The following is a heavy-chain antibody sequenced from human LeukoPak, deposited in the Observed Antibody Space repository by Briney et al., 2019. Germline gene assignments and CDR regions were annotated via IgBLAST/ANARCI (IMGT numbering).Heavy chain of an antibody. Sequence: GASVKVSCKASAYTFTNYGIAWVRQAPGQGLEWMGRIIPIFGTANYAQKFQGRVTITTDESTSTDYMELSSLRSEDTAVYYCARVANPTVTTRGVPRYYFDYWGQGTLVTVSS. V-gene: IGHV1-69*05. CDR2: IIPIFGTA. CDR1: AYTFTNYG. J-gene: IGHJ4*02. D-gene: IGHD4-17*01. CDR3: ARVANPTVTTRGVPRYYFDY.